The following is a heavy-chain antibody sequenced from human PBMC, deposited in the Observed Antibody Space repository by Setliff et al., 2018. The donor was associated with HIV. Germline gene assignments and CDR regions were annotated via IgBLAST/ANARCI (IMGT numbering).Heavy chain of an antibody. CDR3: VRLTADRTNYYYYMDV. CDR2: IDSNNSNR. D-gene: IGHD2-8*01. V-gene: IGHV1-18*01. J-gene: IGHJ6*03. CDR1: GYSLSTYA. Sequence: ASVKVSCKDSGYSLSTYAISWVRQAPGQGIEWMGWIDSNNSNRNFAQKFRGRVTMTKDKTTNTAYMEVRSLSFDDTSVYYCVRLTADRTNYYYYMDVWGKGTTVTVSS.